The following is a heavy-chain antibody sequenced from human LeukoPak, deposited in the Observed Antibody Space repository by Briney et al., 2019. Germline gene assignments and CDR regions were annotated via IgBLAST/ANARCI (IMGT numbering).Heavy chain of an antibody. D-gene: IGHD3-3*01. CDR2: INPGGGST. CDR3: ARDCATLEGYDFWSGYYTSNWFDP. V-gene: IGHV1-46*01. Sequence: ASVKLSCKASGYTFTSYYMHWVRQAPGQGLEWMGIINPGGGSTSYAQKFQGRVTMTRDTSTSTVYMELSSLRSEATAVYSCARDCATLEGYDFWSGYYTSNWFDPWGQGTLVTVSS. J-gene: IGHJ5*02. CDR1: GYTFTSYY.